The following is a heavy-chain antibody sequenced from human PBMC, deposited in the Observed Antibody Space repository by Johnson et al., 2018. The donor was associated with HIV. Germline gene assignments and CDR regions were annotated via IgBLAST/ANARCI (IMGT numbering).Heavy chain of an antibody. CDR2: ISYDGSNE. Sequence: QVQLVESGGGVVQPGGSLRLSCAASGFTFSAFAMHWVRQAPGKGLEWVAVISYDGSNEYYADSVKGRFTISRDNGKNSLYLQMNSLRAEDTAVYYWARGHAEAVTTWSEGAYDSWGQGTMVTVSS. D-gene: IGHD4-17*01. CDR3: ARGHAEAVTTWSEGAYDS. V-gene: IGHV3-30*04. J-gene: IGHJ3*02. CDR1: GFTFSAFA.